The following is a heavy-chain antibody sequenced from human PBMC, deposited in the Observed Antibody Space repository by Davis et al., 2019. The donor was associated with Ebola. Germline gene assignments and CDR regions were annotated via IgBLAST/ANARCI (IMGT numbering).Heavy chain of an antibody. V-gene: IGHV1-3*01. D-gene: IGHD6-13*01. J-gene: IGHJ4*02. Sequence: ASVKVSCKASGYTFTSYAMHWVRQAPGQRLEWMGWINAGNGNTKYSQKFQGRVTITRDTSISTAYMELSRLRSDDTAVYYCARGRRSSSWLLLFDYWGQGTLVTVSS. CDR2: INAGNGNT. CDR3: ARGRRSSSWLLLFDY. CDR1: GYTFTSYA.